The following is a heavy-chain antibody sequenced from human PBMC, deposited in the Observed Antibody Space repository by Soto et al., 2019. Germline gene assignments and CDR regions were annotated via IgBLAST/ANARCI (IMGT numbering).Heavy chain of an antibody. Sequence: SQTLSLTCTVSGDSISDYSWSWVRQPPGKGLEWIGNIHYNGNTKYNPSLKSRVTMSVDTSKNQFSLKLISVTAADTAKYFCAREGNLGRWLQPLDFWGQGTLVTVSS. D-gene: IGHD5-12*01. V-gene: IGHV4-59*01. CDR1: GDSISDYS. J-gene: IGHJ4*02. CDR3: AREGNLGRWLQPLDF. CDR2: IHYNGNT.